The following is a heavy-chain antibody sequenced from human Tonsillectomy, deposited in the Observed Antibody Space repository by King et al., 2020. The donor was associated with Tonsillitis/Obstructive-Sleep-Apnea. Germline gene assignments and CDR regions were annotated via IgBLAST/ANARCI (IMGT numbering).Heavy chain of an antibody. CDR1: GFTFSSYA. CDR3: AKDLMEWELGPYYFDY. CDR2: ISGSGGST. D-gene: IGHD1-26*01. J-gene: IGHJ4*02. V-gene: IGHV3-23*04. Sequence: VQLVESGGGLVQPGGSLRLSCAASGFTFSSYAMSWVRQAPGKGLEWVSAISGSGGSTYYADSVKGRFTISRDNSKNTLYLQMNSLRAEDTAVYYCAKDLMEWELGPYYFDYWGQGTLVTVSS.